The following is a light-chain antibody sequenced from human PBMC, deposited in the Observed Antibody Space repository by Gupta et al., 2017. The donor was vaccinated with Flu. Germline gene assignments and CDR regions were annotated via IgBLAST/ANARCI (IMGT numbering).Light chain of an antibody. J-gene: IGLJ2*01. Sequence: WITISCTGTSSDVGGYNYVSWYQQHPGKALKLMIYDVSNRPSGVANRFSGSKSGNTASLTISGRQAEDEADYYCSAYTSSSTLVFGGGTKLTGL. CDR2: DVS. CDR1: SSDVGGYNY. V-gene: IGLV2-14*04. CDR3: SAYTSSSTLV.